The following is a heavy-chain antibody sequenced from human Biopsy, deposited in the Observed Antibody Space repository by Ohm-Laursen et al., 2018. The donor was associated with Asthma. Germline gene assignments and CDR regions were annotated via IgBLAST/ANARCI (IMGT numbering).Heavy chain of an antibody. V-gene: IGHV3-30*03. CDR1: GFVFSQCG. J-gene: IGHJ3*02. D-gene: IGHD3-22*01. Sequence: SLRLSCAASGFVFSQCGMHWVRQGPGKGLEWVALVSSDGHNKYYEDSVKGRFTISRDSSRNRLYLQINRLTVEDSAVYFCAIQSGQDYGDSSGFDSWGQGTKVAVSS. CDR3: AIQSGQDYGDSSGFDS. CDR2: VSSDGHNK.